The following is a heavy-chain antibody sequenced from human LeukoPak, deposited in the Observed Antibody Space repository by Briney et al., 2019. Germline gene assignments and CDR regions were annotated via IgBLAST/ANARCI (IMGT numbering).Heavy chain of an antibody. CDR3: ARDQGNDDWFDP. D-gene: IGHD1-1*01. CDR2: INSDGSST. J-gene: IGHJ5*02. CDR1: GFTFSSYW. V-gene: IGHV3-74*01. Sequence: GGSLRLSCAASGFTFSSYWMDWVRQAPGKGLVWVSRINSDGSSTNYADSVKGRFTISRDNAKNTLYLQMNSLRAEDTAVYYCARDQGNDDWFDPWGQGTLVTVSS.